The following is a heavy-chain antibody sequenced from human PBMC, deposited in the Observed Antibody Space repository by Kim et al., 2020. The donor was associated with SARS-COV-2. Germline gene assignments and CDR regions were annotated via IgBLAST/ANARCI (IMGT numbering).Heavy chain of an antibody. J-gene: IGHJ1*01. CDR2: INHSGST. D-gene: IGHD2-8*01. V-gene: IGHV4-34*01. CDR1: GGSLTGYY. CDR3: ARAGSVLMVNAPFRH. Sequence: SQTLSLTCAVYGGSLTGYYWNWIRQSPGKGLEWIGEINHSGSTNYNPSLKSRVTISVDTSKNQFSLKLSSVTAADTAVYYCARAGSVLMVNAPFRHWGRG.